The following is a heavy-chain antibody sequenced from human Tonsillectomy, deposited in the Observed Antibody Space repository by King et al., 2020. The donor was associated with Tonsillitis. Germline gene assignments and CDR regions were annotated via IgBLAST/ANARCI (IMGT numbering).Heavy chain of an antibody. CDR2: INPNSGGT. D-gene: IGHD3-22*01. CDR1: GYTFSGYY. CDR3: ARDGLYYYDSSGYYY. V-gene: IGHV1-2*02. J-gene: IGHJ4*02. Sequence: VQLVESGAEVKKPGASVKVSCKASGYTFSGYYMHWVRQAPGQGLEWMGWINPNSGGTNYAQKFQGRVTMTRDTSISTAYMELSRLRSDDTAVYYCARDGLYYYDSSGYYYWGQGTLVTVSS.